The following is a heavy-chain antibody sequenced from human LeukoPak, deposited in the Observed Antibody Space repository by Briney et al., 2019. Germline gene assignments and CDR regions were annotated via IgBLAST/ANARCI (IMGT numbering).Heavy chain of an antibody. CDR2: INWNGGST. CDR1: GFTFDDYG. V-gene: IGHV3-20*04. Sequence: GGSLRLSCAASGFTFDDYGMSWVRQAPGKGLEWVSGINWNGGSTGYADSVKGRFTISRDNAKNSLYLQMNSLRAEDTALYYCAKDIRYDSSGPAFDYWGQGTLVTVSS. CDR3: AKDIRYDSSGPAFDY. D-gene: IGHD3-22*01. J-gene: IGHJ4*02.